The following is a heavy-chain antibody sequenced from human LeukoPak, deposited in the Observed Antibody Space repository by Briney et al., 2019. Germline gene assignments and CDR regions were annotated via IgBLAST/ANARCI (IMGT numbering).Heavy chain of an antibody. CDR1: GYTLTELS. Sequence: ASVKVSCKVSGYTLTELSMHWVRQAPGKGLEWMGGFDPEDGETIYAQKFQGRVTITRNTSISTAYMELSSLRSEDTAVYYCYSSGWYTFRGKTPGIPFDYWGQGTLVTVSS. J-gene: IGHJ4*02. CDR2: FDPEDGET. V-gene: IGHV1-24*01. D-gene: IGHD6-19*01. CDR3: YSSGWYTFRGKTPGIPFDY.